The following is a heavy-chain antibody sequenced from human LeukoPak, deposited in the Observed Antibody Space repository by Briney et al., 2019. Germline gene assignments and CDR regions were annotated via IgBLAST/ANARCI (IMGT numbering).Heavy chain of an antibody. CDR2: IDSDGSST. V-gene: IGHV3-74*01. CDR1: GFTFSSYW. J-gene: IGHJ4*02. Sequence: GGSLRLSCAASGFTFSSYWMHWVRQAPGKGLVWVSRIDSDGSSTSYADSVKGRFTISRDNAKNTLYLQMNSLRAEDTAVYYCARDRGSSSDYFDYWGQGTLVTVSS. CDR3: ARDRGSSSDYFDY. D-gene: IGHD6-13*01.